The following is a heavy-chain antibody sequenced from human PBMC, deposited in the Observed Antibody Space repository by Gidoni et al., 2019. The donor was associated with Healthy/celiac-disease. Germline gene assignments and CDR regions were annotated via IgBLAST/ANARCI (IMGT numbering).Heavy chain of an antibody. CDR3: ARDHHRMGYYGPPWFDP. V-gene: IGHV3-33*01. CDR2: IWYDGSNK. Sequence: QVQLVESGGGVVQPGRSLRLSCAASGFTFSSFGMHWVRQAPGKGLEWVAVIWYDGSNKYYADSVKGRFTISRDNSKNTLYLQMNSLRAEDTAVYYCARDHHRMGYYGPPWFDPWGQGTLVTVSS. CDR1: GFTFSSFG. D-gene: IGHD3-10*01. J-gene: IGHJ5*02.